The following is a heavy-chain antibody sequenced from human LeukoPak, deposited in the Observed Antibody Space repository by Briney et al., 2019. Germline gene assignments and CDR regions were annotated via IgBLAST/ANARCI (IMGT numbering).Heavy chain of an antibody. D-gene: IGHD1-1*01. V-gene: IGHV4-34*01. CDR3: ARVLRATWAWIP. Sequence: PSETLSLTCAVYGGSFSGYYWSWIRQPPGKGLEWIGEINHSGSTNYNPSLKGRVTISVDTSKNQFSLKLSSVTAADTAVYYCARVLRATWAWIPWGQGTLVTVSS. J-gene: IGHJ5*02. CDR2: INHSGST. CDR1: GGSFSGYY.